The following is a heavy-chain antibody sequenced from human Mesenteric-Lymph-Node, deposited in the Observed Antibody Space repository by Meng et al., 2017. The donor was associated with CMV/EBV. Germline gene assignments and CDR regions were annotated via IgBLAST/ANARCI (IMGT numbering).Heavy chain of an antibody. J-gene: IGHJ4*02. D-gene: IGHD3-3*01. Sequence: LSLTCAASGFTFSNTWMSWVRQAPGQGLEWVGRIKSKFDGGTTDYAAPVKGRFTISRDDSKNTLYLQMNSLKIEDTAVYYCSTEIRRDYWGQGTLVTVSS. CDR3: STEIRRDY. CDR2: IKSKFDGGTT. V-gene: IGHV3-15*01. CDR1: GFTFSNTW.